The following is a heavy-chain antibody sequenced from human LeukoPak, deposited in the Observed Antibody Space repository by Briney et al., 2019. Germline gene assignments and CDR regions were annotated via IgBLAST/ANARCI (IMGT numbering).Heavy chain of an antibody. J-gene: IGHJ6*02. CDR3: ARDQAYCGGDCYYFYYYYGMDV. Sequence: GGSLRLSCAASGFTVSSNYMSWVRQAPGKGLEWVSVIYSGGSTYYADSVKGRFTISRDNSKNTLYLQMNSLRAEDTAVYYCARDQAYCGGDCYYFYYYYGMDVWGQGTTVTVSS. D-gene: IGHD2-21*02. CDR1: GFTVSSNY. CDR2: IYSGGST. V-gene: IGHV3-66*01.